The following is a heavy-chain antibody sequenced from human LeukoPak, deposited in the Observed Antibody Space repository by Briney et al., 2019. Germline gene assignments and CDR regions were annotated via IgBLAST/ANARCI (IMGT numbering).Heavy chain of an antibody. CDR1: GFTFSSYG. CDR3: ARAVGGKGYYYYMDV. Sequence: PGGSLRLSCAASGFTFSSYGMHWVRQAPGKGLEWVAVISYDGSNKYYADSVKGRFTISRDNSKNTLYLQMNSLRAGDTAVYYCARAVGGKGYYYYMDVWGKGTTVTVSS. CDR2: ISYDGSNK. D-gene: IGHD4-23*01. V-gene: IGHV3-30*03. J-gene: IGHJ6*03.